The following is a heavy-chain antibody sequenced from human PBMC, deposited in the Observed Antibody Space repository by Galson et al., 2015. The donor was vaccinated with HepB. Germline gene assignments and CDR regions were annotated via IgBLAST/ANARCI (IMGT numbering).Heavy chain of an antibody. D-gene: IGHD4/OR15-4a*01. V-gene: IGHV1-18*04. J-gene: IGHJ4*02. CDR2: IGANSGNT. CDR3: ARDRDYRFDY. Sequence: SVHVSCKASDYSFTTNGISWVRQAPGPGVEWMGWIGANSGNTKYAQNLQGRVALTRDTSTSTAYLELRSMRSDDTAAYYCARDRDYRFDYWEQGTLVTVSS. CDR1: DYSFTTNG.